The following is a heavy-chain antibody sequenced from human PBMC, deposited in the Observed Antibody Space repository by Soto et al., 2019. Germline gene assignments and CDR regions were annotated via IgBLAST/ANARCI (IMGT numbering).Heavy chain of an antibody. CDR2: ISNDGRKT. J-gene: IGHJ4*02. D-gene: IGHD1-26*01. Sequence: QVQLVESGGGVVQPGRSLRLSCAASEFTFSKFAIHWVRRAPGKGLEWVAVISNDGRKTYYIDSVKGRFTISRDNSNNTLFLQMNSLRLEDTAVYYCAKDISTYSGGYTYYFDYWGQGTLVTVSS. V-gene: IGHV3-30*18. CDR3: AKDISTYSGGYTYYFDY. CDR1: EFTFSKFA.